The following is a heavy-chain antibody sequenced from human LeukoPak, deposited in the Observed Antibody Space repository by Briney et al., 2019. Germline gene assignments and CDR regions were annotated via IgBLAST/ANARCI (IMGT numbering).Heavy chain of an antibody. CDR3: ARESLPAAINYYYYMDV. J-gene: IGHJ6*03. Sequence: SVKVSCKASGGTFSSYAISWVRQAPGQGREWMGRIIPIFGTANYAQKFQGRVTITTDEPTSTAYMELSSLRSEDTAVYYCARESLPAAINYYYYMDVWGKGTTVTVSS. V-gene: IGHV1-69*05. CDR1: GGTFSSYA. D-gene: IGHD2-2*01. CDR2: IIPIFGTA.